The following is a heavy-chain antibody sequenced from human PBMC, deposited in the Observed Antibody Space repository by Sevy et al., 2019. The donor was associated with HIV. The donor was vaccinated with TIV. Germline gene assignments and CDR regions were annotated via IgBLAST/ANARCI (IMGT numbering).Heavy chain of an antibody. D-gene: IGHD3-10*01. Sequence: ASVKVSCRASGYTFASEGISWVRQAPGQGLEWMGWIGAYNGNRNSAQKFQARVTMTIDTSTSTAFMELRSLRSDDTAVYYCARVPTYYYGSATYFESWGQRTLVTVSS. CDR2: IGAYNGNR. J-gene: IGHJ4*02. CDR1: GYTFASEG. CDR3: ARVPTYYYGSATYFES. V-gene: IGHV1-18*01.